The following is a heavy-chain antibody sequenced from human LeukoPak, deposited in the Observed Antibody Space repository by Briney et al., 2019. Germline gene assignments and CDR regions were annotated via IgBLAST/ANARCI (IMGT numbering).Heavy chain of an antibody. CDR1: GFTFSNYW. D-gene: IGHD3-9*01. V-gene: IGHV3-66*02. CDR2: IYSGGDT. Sequence: GGSLRLSCAASGFTFSNYWMSWIRQAPGKGLEWVSIIYSGGDTFYAESVKGRFTISRDNSKNTLYLQMNSLRAEDTAVYYCAKGTYYDILTGYWGAFDIWGQGTMVTVSS. CDR3: AKGTYYDILTGYWGAFDI. J-gene: IGHJ3*02.